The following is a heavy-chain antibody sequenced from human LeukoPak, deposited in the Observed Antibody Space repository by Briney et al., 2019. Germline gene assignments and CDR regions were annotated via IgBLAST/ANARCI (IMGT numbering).Heavy chain of an antibody. V-gene: IGHV3-74*01. D-gene: IGHD3-3*01. CDR3: ARDEDWSGYYGAFDI. J-gene: IGHJ3*02. Sequence: GGSLRLSCVGSGFTFKSHGMNWVSPAPGKGLVWVSRINSDGSSTSYADSVKGRFTISRDNAKNTLYLQMNSLRAEDTAVYYCARDEDWSGYYGAFDIWGQGTMVTVSS. CDR2: INSDGSST. CDR1: GFTFKSHG.